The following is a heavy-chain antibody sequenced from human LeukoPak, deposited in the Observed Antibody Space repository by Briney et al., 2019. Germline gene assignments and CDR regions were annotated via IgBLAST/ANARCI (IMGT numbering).Heavy chain of an antibody. J-gene: IGHJ4*02. CDR1: GGTFSSYA. V-gene: IGHV1-69*13. CDR3: ARGLGIAAMSYFDY. Sequence: SVKVSCKASGGTFSSYAISWVRQAPGQGLEWMGGIIPIFGTANYAQRFQGRVTITADESTSTAYMELSSLRSEDTAVYYCARGLGIAAMSYFDYWGQGTLITVPS. CDR2: IIPIFGTA. D-gene: IGHD2-2*01.